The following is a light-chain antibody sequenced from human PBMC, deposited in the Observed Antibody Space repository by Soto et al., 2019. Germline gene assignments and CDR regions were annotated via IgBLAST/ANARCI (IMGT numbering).Light chain of an antibody. Sequence: DIQMTQSPSSLSASVGDRVTITCRASQSISSYLNWYQQKPGKAPKLLIYAASRLQSGVPARFSGSGSGTDFTRTISSLQPEDFATYYCQQSYSTPLYTFGQGTQLEIK. CDR2: AAS. CDR1: QSISSY. CDR3: QQSYSTPLYT. J-gene: IGKJ2*01. V-gene: IGKV1-39*01.